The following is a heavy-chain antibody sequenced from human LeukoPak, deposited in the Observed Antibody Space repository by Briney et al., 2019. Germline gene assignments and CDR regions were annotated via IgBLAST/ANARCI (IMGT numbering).Heavy chain of an antibody. J-gene: IGHJ6*03. CDR3: AKGLRTGVGPYMGYHYYMDV. Sequence: QPGRSLRLSCAASGFTFSSYGMHWVRQAPGKGLEWVAVISYDGSNKYYADSVKGRFTISRDNSYNTVSLQMNSLRDEDTGVYYCAKGLRTGVGPYMGYHYYMDVWGKGATVTVSS. CDR1: GFTFSSYG. V-gene: IGHV3-30*18. D-gene: IGHD3-16*01. CDR2: ISYDGSNK.